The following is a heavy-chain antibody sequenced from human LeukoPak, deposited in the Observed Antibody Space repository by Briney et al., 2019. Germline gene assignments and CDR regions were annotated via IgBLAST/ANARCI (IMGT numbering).Heavy chain of an antibody. CDR1: GVSISSYY. CDR3: ARGLMVRGVSLDY. Sequence: PSETLSLTCTVSGVSISSYYWSWIRQPPGKGLEWIWDIYDSGSTNYNPYLKRRVTISVDTSKNQFSLKLSSVTAADTAVYYCARGLMVRGVSLDYWGQGTLVTVSS. CDR2: IYDSGST. D-gene: IGHD3-10*01. V-gene: IGHV4-59*01. J-gene: IGHJ4*02.